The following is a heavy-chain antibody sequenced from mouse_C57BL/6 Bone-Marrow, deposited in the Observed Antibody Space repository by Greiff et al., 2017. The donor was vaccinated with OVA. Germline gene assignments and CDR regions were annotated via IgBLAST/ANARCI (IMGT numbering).Heavy chain of an antibody. CDR3: ARSWGNSAPYFGG. Sequence: QVQLKESGPGLVAPSQSLSITCTVSGFSLTSYAISWVRQPPGKGLEWLGVIWTGGGTNYNSALKSRLSISKDNSKSQVFLKMNSLLTADTARDYCARSWGNSAPYFGGWGQGTTLTVSS. CDR1: GFSLTSYA. V-gene: IGHV2-9-1*01. CDR2: IWTGGGT. J-gene: IGHJ2*01.